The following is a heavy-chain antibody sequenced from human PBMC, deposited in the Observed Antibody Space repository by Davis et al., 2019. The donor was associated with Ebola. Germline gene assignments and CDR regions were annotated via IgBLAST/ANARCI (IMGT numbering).Heavy chain of an antibody. J-gene: IGHJ4*02. Sequence: HTGGSLRLSCAASGFKFSSYWMYWVRQGPGKGLVWISRIKNDGSSTGYADSVKGRFTISRDNAKNTLYLQMNSLRAEDTAVYYCVRDRPNWDWGQGTLVTVSS. CDR1: GFKFSSYW. V-gene: IGHV3-74*01. D-gene: IGHD3-16*01. CDR3: VRDRPNWD. CDR2: IKNDGSST.